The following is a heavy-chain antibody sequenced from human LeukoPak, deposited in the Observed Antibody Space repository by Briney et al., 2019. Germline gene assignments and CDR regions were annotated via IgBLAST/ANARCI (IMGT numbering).Heavy chain of an antibody. CDR3: ASRIVVITTKGAFDI. V-gene: IGHV4-61*02. J-gene: IGHJ3*02. D-gene: IGHD3-22*01. CDR1: GGSISSGSYY. CDR2: IYTSGST. Sequence: TSETLSLTCTASGGSISSGSYYWSWIRQPAGKGLEWIGRIYTSGSTNYNPSLKSRVTISVDTSKNQFSLKLSSVTAADTAVYYCASRIVVITTKGAFDIWGQGTMVTVSS.